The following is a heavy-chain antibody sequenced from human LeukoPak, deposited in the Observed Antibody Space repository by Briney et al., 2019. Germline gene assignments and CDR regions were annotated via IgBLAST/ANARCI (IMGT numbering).Heavy chain of an antibody. J-gene: IGHJ4*02. CDR1: GFTFSSYA. V-gene: IGHV3-53*01. Sequence: GGSLRLSCAASGFTFSSYAMSWVRQAPGKGLEWVSVIYSGGSTYYADSVKGRFTISRDNSKNTLYLQMNSLRAEDTAVYYCARVGGRSGWFDYWGQGTLVTVSS. CDR3: ARVGGRSGWFDY. D-gene: IGHD6-19*01. CDR2: IYSGGST.